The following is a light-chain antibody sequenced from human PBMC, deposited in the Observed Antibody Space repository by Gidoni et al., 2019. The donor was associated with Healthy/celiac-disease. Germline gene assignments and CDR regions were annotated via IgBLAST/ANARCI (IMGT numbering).Light chain of an antibody. CDR1: QSVSSN. CDR3: QQYNNWPPWT. J-gene: IGKJ1*01. V-gene: IGKV3-15*01. Sequence: EIVMTQSPATLSVSPGARATLSCRASQSVSSNLAWYQQKPGQAPRLVIYGASTRAPGIPARFSGSGSGTEFTLTISSLQSEDFAVYYCQQYNNWPPWTFGQGTKVEIK. CDR2: GAS.